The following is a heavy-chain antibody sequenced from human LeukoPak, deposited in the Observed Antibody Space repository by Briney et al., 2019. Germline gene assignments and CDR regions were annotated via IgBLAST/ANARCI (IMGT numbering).Heavy chain of an antibody. Sequence: ASVKVSCKASGYTFTSYGISWVRQAPGQGLEWMGWISAYNGNTNCAQKLQGRVTMTTDTSTSTAYMELRSLRSDDTAVYYCARDPGYCSSTSCPQNWFDPWGQGTLVTVSS. J-gene: IGHJ5*02. CDR2: ISAYNGNT. D-gene: IGHD2-2*01. V-gene: IGHV1-18*01. CDR3: ARDPGYCSSTSCPQNWFDP. CDR1: GYTFTSYG.